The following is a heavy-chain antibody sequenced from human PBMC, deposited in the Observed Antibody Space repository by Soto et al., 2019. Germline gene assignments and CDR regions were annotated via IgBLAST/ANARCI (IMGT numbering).Heavy chain of an antibody. Sequence: ASVKVSCKASGFSFTGYYIHWLRQAPGQGLAWMGWINAHSGGTEYAQKFQGRVTLTRDTSIATAYLTLTSLTSDDTALYYCAKDLTRQLAYWLDPWGQGTQVTVSS. D-gene: IGHD6-6*01. CDR2: INAHSGGT. V-gene: IGHV1-2*02. CDR1: GFSFTGYY. J-gene: IGHJ5*02. CDR3: AKDLTRQLAYWLDP.